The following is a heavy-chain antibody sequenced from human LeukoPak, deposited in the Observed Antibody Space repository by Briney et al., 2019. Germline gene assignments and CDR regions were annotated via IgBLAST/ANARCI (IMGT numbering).Heavy chain of an antibody. CDR1: GGSLSGYY. Sequence: PSETLSLTCAVYGGSLSGYYWNWIRQPPGKGLEWIGEINHSGSTNYNPSLKSRVTISVDTSKNQFSLKLSSVTAADTAVYYCARGPLYYYDSSGYYPPPFYFDYWGQGTLVTVSS. D-gene: IGHD3-22*01. CDR2: INHSGST. V-gene: IGHV4-34*01. CDR3: ARGPLYYYDSSGYYPPPFYFDY. J-gene: IGHJ4*02.